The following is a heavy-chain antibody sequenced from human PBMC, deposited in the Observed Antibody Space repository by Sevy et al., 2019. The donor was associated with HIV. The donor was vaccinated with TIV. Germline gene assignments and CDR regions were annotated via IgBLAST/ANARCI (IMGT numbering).Heavy chain of an antibody. CDR3: ARLGNRGDY. CDR1: GYTFTSYD. V-gene: IGHV1-8*01. Sequence: ASVKVSCKASGYTFTSYDINWVRQATGQGLEWMGWVNPDSGNTGYAQKFQGRVTMTKDTSTRTAYMELSSLRSEDTAIYYCARLGNRGDYWVQGTLVTVSS. CDR2: VNPDSGNT. D-gene: IGHD3-10*01. J-gene: IGHJ4*02.